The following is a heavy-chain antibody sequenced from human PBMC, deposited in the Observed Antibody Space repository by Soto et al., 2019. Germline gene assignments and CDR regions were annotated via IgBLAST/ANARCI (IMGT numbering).Heavy chain of an antibody. V-gene: IGHV1-8*01. CDR3: ARIGAGVVAGTDYYYYMDV. D-gene: IGHD2-15*01. CDR2: MNPNSGNT. J-gene: IGHJ6*03. Sequence: ASVKVSCKASGGTFTSYDINWVRQATGQGLEWMGWMNPNSGNTGYAQKFQGRVTMTRNTSISTAYMELSSLRSEDTAVYYCARIGAGVVAGTDYYYYMDVWGEGTTVTVSS. CDR1: GGTFTSYD.